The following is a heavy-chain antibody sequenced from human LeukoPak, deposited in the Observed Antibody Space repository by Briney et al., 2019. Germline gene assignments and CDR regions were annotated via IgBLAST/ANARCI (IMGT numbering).Heavy chain of an antibody. CDR2: ISYDGSNK. CDR1: GFTFSSYG. CDR3: ASRGVDTAMFDY. V-gene: IGHV3-30*03. J-gene: IGHJ4*02. Sequence: AGGSLRLSCAASGFTFSSYGMHWVRQAPGKGLEWVAVISYDGSNKYYADSVEGRFTISRDNSKNTLYLQMNSLRAEDTAVYYCASRGVDTAMFDYWGQGTLVTVSS. D-gene: IGHD5-18*01.